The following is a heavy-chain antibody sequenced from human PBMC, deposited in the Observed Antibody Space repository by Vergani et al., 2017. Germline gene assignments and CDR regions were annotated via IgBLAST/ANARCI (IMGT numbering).Heavy chain of an antibody. Sequence: QVQLQESGPGLVKPSETLSLTCAVSGYSISSGYYWGWIRQPPGKGLEWIGSIYHSGSTYYNPSLKSRVTISVDTSKNQFSLKLSSVTAADTAVYYCARGSGLRSTAYYFDYWGQGTLVTVSS. D-gene: IGHD1-26*01. CDR2: IYHSGST. CDR3: ARGSGLRSTAYYFDY. V-gene: IGHV4-38-2*01. J-gene: IGHJ4*02. CDR1: GYSISSGYY.